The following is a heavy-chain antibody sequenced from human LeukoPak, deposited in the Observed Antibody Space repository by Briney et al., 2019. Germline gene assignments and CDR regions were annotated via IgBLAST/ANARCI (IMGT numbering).Heavy chain of an antibody. J-gene: IGHJ4*02. CDR3: ARASGGSITD. CDR1: GGSISSSSYY. V-gene: IGHV4-39*07. D-gene: IGHD2-15*01. Sequence: PSETLSLTCTVSGGSISSSSYYWGWIRQPPGKGLEWIGSIYYSGSTYFNPSLKSRVTISVDTSKNQFSLKLSSVTAADTAVYYCARASGGSITDWGQGTLVTVSS. CDR2: IYYSGST.